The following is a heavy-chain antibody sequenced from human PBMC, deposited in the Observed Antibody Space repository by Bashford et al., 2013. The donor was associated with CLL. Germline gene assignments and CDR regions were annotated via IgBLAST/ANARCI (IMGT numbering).Heavy chain of an antibody. V-gene: IGHV3-48*01. J-gene: IGHJ4*02. CDR3: ARGYYYDSSGYFPIDY. CDR1: GFNFNTYS. D-gene: IGHD3-22*01. CDR2: ISMSSGTI. Sequence: GSLRLSCAASGFNFNTYSMNWVRQAPGKGLEWISYISMSSGTIYYADSVKGRFTISRDNAKKSLHLQMNSLRVEDTAVYYCARGYYYDSSGYFPIDYWGQGTLVTVSS.